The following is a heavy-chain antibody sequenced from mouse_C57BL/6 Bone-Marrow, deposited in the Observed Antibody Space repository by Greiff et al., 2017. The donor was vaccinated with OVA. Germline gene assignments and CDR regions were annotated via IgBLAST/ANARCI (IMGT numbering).Heavy chain of an antibody. CDR2: IHPNSGST. J-gene: IGHJ3*01. D-gene: IGHD3-2*02. CDR1: GYTFTSYW. V-gene: IGHV1-64*01. CDR3: ARETAQAPAWFAY. Sequence: VQLQQPGAELVKPGASVKLSCKASGYTFTSYWMHWVKQRPGQGLEWIGMIHPNSGSTNYNEKFKSKATLTVDKSSSTAYMQLSSLTSEDSAVYDCARETAQAPAWFAYWGQGTLVTVSA.